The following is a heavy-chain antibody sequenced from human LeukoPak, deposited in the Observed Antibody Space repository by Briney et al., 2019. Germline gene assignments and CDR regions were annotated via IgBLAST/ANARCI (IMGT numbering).Heavy chain of an antibody. V-gene: IGHV3-21*01. J-gene: IGHJ4*02. D-gene: IGHD6-13*01. Sequence: GGSLRLSCAASGFTFSSYSMNWVRQAPGKGLEWVSSISSSSSYIYYADSVKGRFTISRDNAKNSLYLQMNSLRAEDTAVYYCARGNSFYGGSWEFDYWGQGTLVTVSS. CDR1: GFTFSSYS. CDR2: ISSSSSYI. CDR3: ARGNSFYGGSWEFDY.